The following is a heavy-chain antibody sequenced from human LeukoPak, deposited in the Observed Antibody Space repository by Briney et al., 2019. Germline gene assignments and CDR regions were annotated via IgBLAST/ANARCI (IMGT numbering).Heavy chain of an antibody. V-gene: IGHV4-59*01. Sequence: PSETLSLTCTVSGGSISSYYWSWLRQPPGKGLEWSGYIYYSGSTNYNPSLKSRVTISVDTSKNQFSLKLSSVTAADTAVYYCARGNDFWSGYYFDYWGQGTLVTVSS. CDR3: ARGNDFWSGYYFDY. CDR2: IYYSGST. D-gene: IGHD3-3*01. CDR1: GGSISSYY. J-gene: IGHJ4*02.